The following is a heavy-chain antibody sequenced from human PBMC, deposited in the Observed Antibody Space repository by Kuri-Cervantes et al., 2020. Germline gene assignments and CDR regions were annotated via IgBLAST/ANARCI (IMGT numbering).Heavy chain of an antibody. V-gene: IGHV4-38-2*01. D-gene: IGHD3-3*01. J-gene: IGHJ2*01. Sequence: SQTLSLTCAVSGYSISSGYYWGWIRQPPGKGLEWIGYIYYSGSTYYNPSLKSRVTISVDTSKNQFSLKLSSVTAADTAVYYCARAPQDYYNFWSGAPRYFDLWGRGSPVTVSS. CDR1: GYSISSGYY. CDR3: ARAPQDYYNFWSGAPRYFDL. CDR2: IYYSGST.